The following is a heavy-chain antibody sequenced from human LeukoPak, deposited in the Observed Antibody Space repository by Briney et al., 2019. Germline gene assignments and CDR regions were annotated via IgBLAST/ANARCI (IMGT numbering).Heavy chain of an antibody. CDR1: GYTFTGYY. CDR2: INPNSGGT. Sequence: GASVKVSCKASGYTFTGYYMHWVRQAPGQGLEWMGRINPNSGGTNYAQKFQGRVTMTRDTSISTAYMELSRLRSGDTAVYYCARPLRLYYYDSSGYYYDAFDIWGQGTMVTVSS. V-gene: IGHV1-2*06. D-gene: IGHD3-22*01. J-gene: IGHJ3*02. CDR3: ARPLRLYYYDSSGYYYDAFDI.